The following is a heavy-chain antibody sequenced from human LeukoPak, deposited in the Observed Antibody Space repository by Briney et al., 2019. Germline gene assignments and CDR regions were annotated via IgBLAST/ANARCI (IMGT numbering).Heavy chain of an antibody. J-gene: IGHJ5*02. V-gene: IGHV3-7*03. CDR2: IRQDGSEK. D-gene: IGHD3-22*01. CDR1: GFTFSRYW. CDR3: AKVKSYYDSSPGS. Sequence: GGSLRLSCAASGFTFSRYWMSWVRQAPGKGLEWVASIRQDGSEKYSVDSVKGRFTVSRDNAKNSLYLQMNSLRAEDTAVYYCAKVKSYYDSSPGSWGQGTLVTVSS.